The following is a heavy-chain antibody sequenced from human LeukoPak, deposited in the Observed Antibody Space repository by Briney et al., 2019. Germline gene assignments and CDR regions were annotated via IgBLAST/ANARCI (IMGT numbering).Heavy chain of an antibody. CDR1: GYTFTSYA. J-gene: IGHJ4*02. V-gene: IGHV1-3*01. Sequence: GASVKVSCKASGYTFTSYAMHWVRQAPGQRLEWMGWINAGNGNTKYSQKFQGRVTITRDTSASTAYMELSSLRSEDTAVHYCARGIYYYGSGSYYNVPFDYWGQGTLVTVSS. CDR2: INAGNGNT. CDR3: ARGIYYYGSGSYYNVPFDY. D-gene: IGHD3-10*01.